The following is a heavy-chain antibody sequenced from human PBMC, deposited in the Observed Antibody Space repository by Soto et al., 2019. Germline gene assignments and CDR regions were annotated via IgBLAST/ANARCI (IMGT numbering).Heavy chain of an antibody. Sequence: GGSLRLSCAASGFTFSSYAMSWVRQAPGKGLEWVSAISGSGGSTYYADSVKGRFTISRDNSKNTLYLQMNSLRAEDTAVYYYAKPTNYDSSGYYPGGYYFDYWGQGTLVTVSS. CDR1: GFTFSSYA. V-gene: IGHV3-23*01. CDR2: ISGSGGST. D-gene: IGHD3-22*01. J-gene: IGHJ4*02. CDR3: AKPTNYDSSGYYPGGYYFDY.